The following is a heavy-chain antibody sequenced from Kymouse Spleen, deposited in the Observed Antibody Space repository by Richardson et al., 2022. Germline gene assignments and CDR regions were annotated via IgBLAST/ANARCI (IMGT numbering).Heavy chain of an antibody. Sequence: QVQLQESGPGLVKPSETLSLTCTVSGGSISSYYWSWIRQPPGKGLEWIGYIYYSGSTNYNPSLKSRVTISVDTSKNQFSLKLSSVTAADTAVYYCARDGGYSSGDAFDIWGQGTMVTVSS. CDR1: GGSISSYY. CDR2: IYYSGST. J-gene: IGHJ3*02. D-gene: IGHD6-19*01. CDR3: ARDGGYSSGDAFDI. V-gene: IGHV4-59*01.